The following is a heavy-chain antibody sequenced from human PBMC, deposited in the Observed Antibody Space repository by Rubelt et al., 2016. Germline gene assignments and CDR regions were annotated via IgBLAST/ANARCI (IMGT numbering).Heavy chain of an antibody. J-gene: IGHJ6*02. V-gene: IGHV1-69*06. D-gene: IGHD3-3*01. Sequence: QVQLVQSGSELKKPGSSVKVSCKASGGTFSSYAISWVRQAPGQGLEWMGGIIPIFGTANYAQKFQGRVTITADKSTSTAYMELSSLRSEDTAVYYCAREEGLTIFGHYGMDVWGQGTTVTVSS. CDR3: AREEGLTIFGHYGMDV. CDR2: IIPIFGTA. CDR1: GGTFSSYA.